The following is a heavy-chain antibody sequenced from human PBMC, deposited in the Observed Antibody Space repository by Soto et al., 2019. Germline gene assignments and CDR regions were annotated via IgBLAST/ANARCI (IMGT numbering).Heavy chain of an antibody. V-gene: IGHV1-8*01. J-gene: IGHJ5*02. Sequence: QVQLVQSGAEVKKPGASVKVSCKASGYTFTSYDINWVRQATGQGLEWMGWMNPNSGNTGYAQKFQGRVTMTRNTPTNTAYIELSSLRSEDTAVYYWARERRAAAGGAAQTNNGFDPWGQGTLVTVSS. CDR1: GYTFTSYD. CDR3: ARERRAAAGGAAQTNNGFDP. CDR2: MNPNSGNT. D-gene: IGHD6-13*01.